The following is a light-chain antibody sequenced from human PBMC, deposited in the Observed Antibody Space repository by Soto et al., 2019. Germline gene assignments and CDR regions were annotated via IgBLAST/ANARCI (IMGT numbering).Light chain of an antibody. V-gene: IGLV2-8*01. CDR1: SSDLGGYNF. CDR3: TSYAGSNTVV. J-gene: IGLJ2*01. Sequence: QSALTQPPSASGSPGQSVTISCTGTSSDLGGYNFVSWYQQHPGKAPKLMIYEVNKRPSGVPDRFSGSKSGNTASLTVSGLQAEDEADYYCTSYAGSNTVVFGGGTKVTVL. CDR2: EVN.